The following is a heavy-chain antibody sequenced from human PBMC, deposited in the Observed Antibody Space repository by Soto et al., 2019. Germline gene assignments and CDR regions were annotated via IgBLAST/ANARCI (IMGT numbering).Heavy chain of an antibody. CDR3: ARFTGTGSDSHGRPDY. CDR2: IGYDGSLK. D-gene: IGHD5-18*01. V-gene: IGHV3-33*01. Sequence: GGSLRLSGAASEFAFRGHVMHCDCQAPGKGLEWVTFIGYDGSLKDSADSVKGRFTISRDNSKNTLSLQMTSLRDDDTAVYYCARFTGTGSDSHGRPDYSGQGILVTVSA. CDR1: EFAFRGHV. J-gene: IGHJ4*02.